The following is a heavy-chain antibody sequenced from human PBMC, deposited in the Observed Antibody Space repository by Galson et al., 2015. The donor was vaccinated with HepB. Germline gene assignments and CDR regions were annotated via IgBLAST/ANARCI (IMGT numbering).Heavy chain of an antibody. CDR2: IYSGGST. Sequence: SLRLSCAASGFTVSSNYMSWVRQAPGKGLEWVSVIYSGGSTYYADSVKGRFTISRDNSKNTLYLQMNSLRAEDTAVYYCAKEPVPLPNWGNWFDPWGQGTLVTVSS. V-gene: IGHV3-53*01. J-gene: IGHJ5*02. D-gene: IGHD7-27*01. CDR1: GFTVSSNY. CDR3: AKEPVPLPNWGNWFDP.